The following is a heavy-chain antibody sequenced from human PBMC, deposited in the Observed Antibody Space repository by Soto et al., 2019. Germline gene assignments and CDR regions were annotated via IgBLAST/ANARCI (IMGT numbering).Heavy chain of an antibody. CDR3: AGLRGYAGSPIDY. J-gene: IGHJ4*02. D-gene: IGHD2-15*01. Sequence: SETLSLTCAVSGGSISSSNWWSWVRQPPGKGLEWIGEIYHSGSTNYNPSLKSRVTMSVDTPKNQFSLRLSSVTTADTAVYYCAGLRGYAGSPIDYWGQGTLVTVSS. CDR2: IYHSGST. CDR1: GGSISSSNW. V-gene: IGHV4-4*02.